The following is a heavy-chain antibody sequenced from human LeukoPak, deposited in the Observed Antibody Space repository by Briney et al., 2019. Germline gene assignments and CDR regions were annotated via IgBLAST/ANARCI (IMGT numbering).Heavy chain of an antibody. Sequence: ASVKVSCKASGYSFTTYYMHWVRQAPGQGLEWMGIINPTGGSTNYAQKFEGRVTMTRDTSTSTVYMELSSLRSEDTAMYYCARERYCSGVNCFFTYYYGMDVWGQGPRSPSP. J-gene: IGHJ6*02. CDR1: GYSFTTYY. CDR2: INPTGGST. D-gene: IGHD2-15*01. CDR3: ARERYCSGVNCFFTYYYGMDV. V-gene: IGHV1-46*01.